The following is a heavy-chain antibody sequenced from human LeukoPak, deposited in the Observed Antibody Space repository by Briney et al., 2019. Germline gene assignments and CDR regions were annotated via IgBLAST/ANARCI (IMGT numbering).Heavy chain of an antibody. Sequence: PSETLSLTCAVYGGSFSGFYWSWIRQPPGKGLEWIGEINHSGSTNYNPSLKSRVTISVDTSKNQFSLKLSSVAAADTAVYYCARDWGYDSSGYYYYYGMDVWGQGTTVTVSS. CDR1: GGSFSGFY. D-gene: IGHD3-22*01. CDR2: INHSGST. J-gene: IGHJ6*02. CDR3: ARDWGYDSSGYYYYYGMDV. V-gene: IGHV4-34*01.